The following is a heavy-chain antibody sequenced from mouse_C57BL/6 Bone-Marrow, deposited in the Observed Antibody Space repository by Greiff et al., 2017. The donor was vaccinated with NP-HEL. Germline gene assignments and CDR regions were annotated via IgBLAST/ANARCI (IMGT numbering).Heavy chain of an antibody. Sequence: EVKVVESGEGLVKPGGSLKLSCAASGFTFSSYAMSWVRQTPEKRLEWVAYISSGGDYIYYADTVKGRFTISRDNARNTLYLQRSSLKSEDTAMYYCTRGNYYGSSYAAWFAYWGQGTLVTVSA. D-gene: IGHD1-1*01. CDR1: GFTFSSYA. J-gene: IGHJ3*01. CDR3: TRGNYYGSSYAAWFAY. V-gene: IGHV5-9-1*02. CDR2: ISSGGDYI.